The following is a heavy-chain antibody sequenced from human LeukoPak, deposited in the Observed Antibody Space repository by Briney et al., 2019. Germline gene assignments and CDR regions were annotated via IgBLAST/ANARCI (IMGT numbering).Heavy chain of an antibody. Sequence: ASVKVSCKASGYTFTSYCMSWVRQASGQGLEWMGWISAYYGNTNYAQKLQGRFTMTRDTSTSTAYMELRSLRSDDTAVYYCARPSGYCSSNSCYPDWFDPWGQGTLVTVSS. CDR2: ISAYYGNT. J-gene: IGHJ5*02. V-gene: IGHV1-18*01. CDR3: ARPSGYCSSNSCYPDWFDP. CDR1: GYTFTSYC. D-gene: IGHD2-2*01.